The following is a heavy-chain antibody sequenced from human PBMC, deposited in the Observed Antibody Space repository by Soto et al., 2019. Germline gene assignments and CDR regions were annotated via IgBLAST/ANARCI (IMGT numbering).Heavy chain of an antibody. V-gene: IGHV3-30*18. J-gene: IGHJ5*02. D-gene: IGHD3-10*01. Sequence: ESVGGVVQPGRSLRLSCAASGFTFSSYGMHWVRQAPGKGLEWVAVISYDGSNKYYADSVKGRFTISRDNSKNTLYLQMNSLRAEDTAVYYCAKGLLWFGEFDNWFDPWGQGTLVTVSS. CDR1: GFTFSSYG. CDR3: AKGLLWFGEFDNWFDP. CDR2: ISYDGSNK.